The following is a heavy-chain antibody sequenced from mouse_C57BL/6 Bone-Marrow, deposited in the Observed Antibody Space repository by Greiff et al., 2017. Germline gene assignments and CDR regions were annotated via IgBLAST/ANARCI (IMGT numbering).Heavy chain of an antibody. J-gene: IGHJ2*01. CDR2: IHPNSGST. CDR3: ARRLTGYYFDD. CDR1: GYTFTSYW. V-gene: IGHV1-64*01. Sequence: QVQLQQPGAELVKPGASVKLSCKASGYTFTSYWMHWVKQRPGQGLEWIGMIHPNSGSTNYNEKFKSKATLTVDKSSSTAYMQLSSLTSEDSAVYYFARRLTGYYFDDWGQGTTLTVSS. D-gene: IGHD4-1*01.